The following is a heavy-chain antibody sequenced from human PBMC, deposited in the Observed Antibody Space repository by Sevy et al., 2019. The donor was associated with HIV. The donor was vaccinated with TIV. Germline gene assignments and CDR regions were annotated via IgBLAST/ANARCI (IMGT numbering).Heavy chain of an antibody. CDR2: ISSSSGTI. Sequence: GGSLRLSCVTSGFSFSSYSMNWVRQAPGKGLEWVSYISSSSGTIRYADSVKGRLTISRDNAKNSLFLQMNSLRAEDTAVYYCAXDDXWXXXXWGQGALVTVSS. J-gene: IGHJ4*02. CDR3: AXDDXWXXXX. CDR1: GFSFSSYS. V-gene: IGHV3-48*01. D-gene: IGHD1-20*01.